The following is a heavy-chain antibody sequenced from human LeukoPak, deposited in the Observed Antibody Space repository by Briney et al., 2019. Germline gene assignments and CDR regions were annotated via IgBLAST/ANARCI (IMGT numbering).Heavy chain of an antibody. CDR2: INPSGGST. CDR3: ARGFGPQRPYDY. Sequence: ASVKVSCKASGYTFTSYYMHWVRQAPGQGLEWMGIINPSGGSTSYAQKFQGRVTITRNTSISTAYMELSSLRSEDTAVYYCARGFGPQRPYDYWGQGTLVTVSS. J-gene: IGHJ4*02. V-gene: IGHV1-46*01. D-gene: IGHD6-25*01. CDR1: GYTFTSYY.